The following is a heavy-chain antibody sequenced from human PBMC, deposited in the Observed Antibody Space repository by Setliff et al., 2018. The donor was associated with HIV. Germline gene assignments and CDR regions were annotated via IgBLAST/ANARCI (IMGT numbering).Heavy chain of an antibody. J-gene: IGHJ3*01. D-gene: IGHD2-2*01. CDR3: ARHICGTTACYAVDV. V-gene: IGHV4-59*11. Sequence: ETLSLTCTVSGDAITGRWLSWIRQPPGKGLEWTGNIYHNGFANYNPSLKSRLTISVDTSKNQVSLTLSSVTPADTAVYYCARHICGTTACYAVDVWGPGTMVTVSS. CDR1: GDAITGRW. CDR2: IYHNGFA.